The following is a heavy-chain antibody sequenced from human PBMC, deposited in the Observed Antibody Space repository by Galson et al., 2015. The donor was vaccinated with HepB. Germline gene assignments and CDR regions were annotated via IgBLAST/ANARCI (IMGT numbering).Heavy chain of an antibody. CDR3: AKVRGAYDF. CDR1: GFTFSTHA. V-gene: IGHV3-23*01. Sequence: FLGLSCAASGFTFSTHAMSWARQAPGKGLEWVSVISGSGSNTYYADSVKGRFTISRDSSKNTLYLQMNNLRVGDTAVYYGAKVRGAYDFRGPGTLVIVSS. J-gene: IGHJ4*02. D-gene: IGHD1-26*01. CDR2: ISGSGSNT.